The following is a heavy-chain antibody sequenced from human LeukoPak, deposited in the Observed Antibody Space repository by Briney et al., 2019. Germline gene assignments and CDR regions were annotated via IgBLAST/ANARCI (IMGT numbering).Heavy chain of an antibody. CDR3: AKVLVGDDYGDFVFDC. CDR1: GFTFRSYA. V-gene: IGHV3-23*01. J-gene: IGHJ4*02. Sequence: GGSLRLSCAASGFTFRSYAMSWVRQAPGKGLEWVSSISGRGDGTYYADSVKGRFTISRDNSKNTLYLQMNNLRAEDTAVYYCAKVLVGDDYGDFVFDCWGQGTLITVSS. CDR2: ISGRGDGT. D-gene: IGHD4-17*01.